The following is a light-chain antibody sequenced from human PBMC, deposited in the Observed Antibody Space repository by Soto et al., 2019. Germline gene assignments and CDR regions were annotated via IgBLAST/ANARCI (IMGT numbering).Light chain of an antibody. J-gene: IGLJ2*01. CDR2: DVN. CDR3: TSYASGSSHVV. Sequence: QSVLTQPASVSGSPGQSITLSCTGTSSDIGGYDYVSWYQRHPGKAPKLIIYDVNNRPSGVSNRFSGSKSGNTASLTISGLQADDEADDYCTSYASGSSHVVFGGGTKLTVL. CDR1: SSDIGGYDY. V-gene: IGLV2-14*01.